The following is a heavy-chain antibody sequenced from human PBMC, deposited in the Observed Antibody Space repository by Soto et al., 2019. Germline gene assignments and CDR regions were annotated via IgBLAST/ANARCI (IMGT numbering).Heavy chain of an antibody. CDR3: ARSIEYSGSSESDY. J-gene: IGHJ4*02. Sequence: GGSLRLSCAASGFTFSSYAMHWVRQAPGKGLEWVAVISYDGSNKYYADSVKGRFTISRDNSKNTLYLQMNSLRAEDTAVYYCARSIEYSGSSESDYWGQGTLVTVSS. CDR1: GFTFSSYA. D-gene: IGHD1-26*01. V-gene: IGHV3-30*04. CDR2: ISYDGSNK.